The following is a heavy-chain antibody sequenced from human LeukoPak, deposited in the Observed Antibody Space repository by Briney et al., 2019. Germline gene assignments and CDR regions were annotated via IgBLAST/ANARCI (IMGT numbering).Heavy chain of an antibody. CDR3: ARHLEYISSWSACYFDY. J-gene: IGHJ4*02. CDR2: ISGTSNYI. V-gene: IGHV3-21*01. CDR1: GFTLSPYS. D-gene: IGHD6-13*01. Sequence: GGSLRLSCTASGFTLSPYSMNWVRQAPGKGLEWVSYISGTSNYIYYADSVKGRFTISRDNAKNSLYLQMDSLRAEDTAVYYCARHLEYISSWSACYFDYWGQGILVTVSS.